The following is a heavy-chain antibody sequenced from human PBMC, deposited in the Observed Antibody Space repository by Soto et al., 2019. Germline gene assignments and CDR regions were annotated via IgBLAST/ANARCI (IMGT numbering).Heavy chain of an antibody. CDR1: GFSLSTSGVG. D-gene: IGHD3-10*01. CDR3: AHRPYGSGSYYSRSDAFDI. J-gene: IGHJ3*02. Sequence: QITLKESGPTLVKPTQTLTLTCTFSGFSLSTSGVGVGWIRQPPGKALEWLALIYWYDDKRYSPSLKSRLTITKDTSKNQVVLTMTNMDPVDTATYYCAHRPYGSGSYYSRSDAFDIWGQGTMVTVSS. CDR2: IYWYDDK. V-gene: IGHV2-5*01.